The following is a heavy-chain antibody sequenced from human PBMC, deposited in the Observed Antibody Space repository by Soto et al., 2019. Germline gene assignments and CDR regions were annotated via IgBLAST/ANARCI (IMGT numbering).Heavy chain of an antibody. CDR1: GFTFSSYG. V-gene: IGHV3-21*01. Sequence: PGGSLRLSCAASGFTFSSYGMNWVRQAPGKGLEWVSSISSSSSYIYYADSVKGRFTISRDNAKNSLYLQMNSLRAEDTAVYYCARDGIVLMVYAEPNWFDPWGQGTLVTVSS. J-gene: IGHJ5*02. CDR3: ARDGIVLMVYAEPNWFDP. CDR2: ISSSSSYI. D-gene: IGHD2-8*01.